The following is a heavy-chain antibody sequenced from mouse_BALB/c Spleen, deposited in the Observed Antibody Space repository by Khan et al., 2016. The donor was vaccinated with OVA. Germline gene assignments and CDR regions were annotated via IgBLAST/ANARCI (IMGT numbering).Heavy chain of an antibody. CDR2: ISSGSSSI. CDR3: ARDSNFDY. CDR1: GFTFSRFG. J-gene: IGHJ2*01. V-gene: IGHV5-17*02. Sequence: EVELVESGGGLVQPGGSRKLSCAASGFTFSRFGMHWVRQAPEKGLEWVAYISSGSSSIYYAAPVKGRFTISRDNPKNTLFLQMTSLRSEDTAMYYCARDSNFDYWGQGTTLTVSS.